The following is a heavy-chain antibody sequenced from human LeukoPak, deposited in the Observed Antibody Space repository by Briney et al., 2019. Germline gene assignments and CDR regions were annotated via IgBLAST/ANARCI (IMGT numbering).Heavy chain of an antibody. J-gene: IGHJ4*02. D-gene: IGHD1-1*01. CDR1: GGSFSGYY. CDR2: INHSGST. V-gene: IGHV4-34*01. CDR3: ASAWNLDY. Sequence: SETLSLTCAVYGGSFSGYYWSWIRQPPGKGLEWIGEINHSGSTNYNPSLKSRVTISVDTSKNQFSLKLSSVTAADTAVYCCASAWNLDYWGQGTLVTVSS.